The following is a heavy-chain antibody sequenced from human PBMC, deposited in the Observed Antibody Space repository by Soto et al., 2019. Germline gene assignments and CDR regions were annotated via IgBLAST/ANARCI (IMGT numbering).Heavy chain of an antibody. D-gene: IGHD3-16*01. CDR1: GFTFSSYA. J-gene: IGHJ4*02. V-gene: IGHV3-23*01. CDR2: LGESSDYT. CDR3: WKRVPALAGGMVLPRYFDY. Sequence: EVQLLESGGGLVQPGGSLRLSCAASGFTFSSYAMSWVRQAPGKGLEWVASLGESSDYTSYADSVKCRFTISRDNSRNTLCLQMNGLRAEDTAVFYRWKRVPALAGGMVLPRYFDYWGKGSLVTLSS.